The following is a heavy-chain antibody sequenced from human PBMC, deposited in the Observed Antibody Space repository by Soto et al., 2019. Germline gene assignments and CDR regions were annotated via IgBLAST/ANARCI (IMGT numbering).Heavy chain of an antibody. CDR3: ASQRGQNGEIDAFDI. D-gene: IGHD3-10*01. J-gene: IGHJ3*02. Sequence: EVQLLESGGGLVQPGGSLRLSCAASGFTFSSYAMSWVRQAPGKGLEWVSAISGSGGSTYYADSVKGRFTISRDNSKNTLYLQMNSLRAEDTAVYYCASQRGQNGEIDAFDIWCQGTMVTVSS. CDR2: ISGSGGST. V-gene: IGHV3-23*01. CDR1: GFTFSSYA.